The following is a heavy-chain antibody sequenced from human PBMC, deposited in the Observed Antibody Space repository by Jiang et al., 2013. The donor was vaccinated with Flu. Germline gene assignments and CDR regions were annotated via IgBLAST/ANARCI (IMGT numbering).Heavy chain of an antibody. CDR2: TWFDGSNN. V-gene: IGHV3-33*01. D-gene: IGHD3-22*01. Sequence: RLSCAASGFAFSTYAMHVGPPVSRQGLEWVAFTWFDGSNNHYGDSVRGRFTISRDNSKNTVYLQMNSLRAEDTALYYCAGDPPSSGFAFYVWGQGTMVTVSS. CDR3: AGDPPSSGFAFYV. J-gene: IGHJ3*01. CDR1: GFAFSTYA.